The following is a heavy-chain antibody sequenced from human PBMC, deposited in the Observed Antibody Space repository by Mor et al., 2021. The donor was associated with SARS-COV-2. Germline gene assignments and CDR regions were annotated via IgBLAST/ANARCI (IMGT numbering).Heavy chain of an antibody. Sequence: KGRFTISRDNSKNTLYLQMNSLRAEDTAVYYCAKSPLQYFSYFDDWGQGTLVTVSS. CDR3: AKSPLQYFSYFDD. D-gene: IGHD4-4*01. J-gene: IGHJ4*02. V-gene: IGHV3-23*01.